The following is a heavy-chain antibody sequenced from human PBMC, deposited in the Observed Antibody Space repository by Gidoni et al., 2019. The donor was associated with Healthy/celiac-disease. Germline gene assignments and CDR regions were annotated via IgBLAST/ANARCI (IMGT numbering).Heavy chain of an antibody. J-gene: IGHJ5*02. CDR3: ARGITMFRGIITDPPPYNWFDP. D-gene: IGHD3-10*01. Sequence: QVQLQESGPGLVKPSETLSLTCTVSGYSISSGYYWGWIRQPPGKGLEWIGSIYHSGSTYYNPSLKSRVTISVDTSKNQFSLKLSSVTAADTAVYYCARGITMFRGIITDPPPYNWFDPWGQGTLVTVSS. V-gene: IGHV4-38-2*02. CDR1: GYSISSGYY. CDR2: IYHSGST.